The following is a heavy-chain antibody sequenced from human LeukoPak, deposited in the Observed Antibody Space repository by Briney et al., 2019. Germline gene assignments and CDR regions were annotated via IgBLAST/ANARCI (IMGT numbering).Heavy chain of an antibody. J-gene: IGHJ2*01. CDR1: GGSVSSVSYY. CDR3: ARGTKSPRTTVLTSFWYFDL. CDR2: VQATGSL. Sequence: SSETLSLTCTVSGGSVSSVSYYWSWIRQSAEKGLEWIGRVQATGSLDYNPSLKSRVTISMDTSTNRFSLMMTSLTTTDTAVYYCARGTKSPRTTVLTSFWYFDLWGRGTLVTVSS. D-gene: IGHD1-14*01. V-gene: IGHV4-61*02.